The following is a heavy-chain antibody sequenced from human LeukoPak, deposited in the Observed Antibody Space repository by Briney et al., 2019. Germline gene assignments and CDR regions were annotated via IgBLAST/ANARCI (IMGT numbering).Heavy chain of an antibody. CDR1: GFTFSSYS. CDR3: ARDAYYYDSSGTYYYYGMDV. Sequence: GGSLRFSCAASGFTFSSYSMNWVRQAPGKGLEWVSYISSSSSTIYYADSVKGRFTISRDNAKNSLYLQMNSLRAEDTAVYYCARDAYYYDSSGTYYYYGMDVWGQGTTVTVSS. J-gene: IGHJ6*02. V-gene: IGHV3-48*04. D-gene: IGHD3-22*01. CDR2: ISSSSSTI.